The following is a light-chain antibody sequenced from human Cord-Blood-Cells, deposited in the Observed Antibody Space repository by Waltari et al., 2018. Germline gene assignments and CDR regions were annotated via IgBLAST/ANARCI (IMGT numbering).Light chain of an antibody. Sequence: SYVLTQPPSVSVAPGKTARITCGGNNIGSKSVHWYQQKPGQAPVLVIYYDSDRPSWIPARFSGSNSGNTATLTISRVEAGDEADYYCQVWDSSSDHWVFGGGTKLTVL. J-gene: IGLJ3*02. CDR3: QVWDSSSDHWV. V-gene: IGLV3-21*04. CDR1: NIGSKS. CDR2: YDS.